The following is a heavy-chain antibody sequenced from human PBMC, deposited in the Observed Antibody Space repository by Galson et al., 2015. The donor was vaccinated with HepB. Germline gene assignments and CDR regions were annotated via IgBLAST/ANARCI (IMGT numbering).Heavy chain of an antibody. V-gene: IGHV3-30*03. J-gene: IGHJ6*02. CDR1: GFTFSSYG. CDR2: KSYDGSNK. Sequence: SLRLSCAASGFTFSSYGMHWVRQAPGKGLEWVAVKSYDGSNKYYADSVKGRFTISRDNSKNTLYLQMNSLRAEDTAVYYCATTNYDSSGYYLYYYYYGMDVWGQGTTVTVSS. CDR3: ATTNYDSSGYYLYYYYYGMDV. D-gene: IGHD3-22*01.